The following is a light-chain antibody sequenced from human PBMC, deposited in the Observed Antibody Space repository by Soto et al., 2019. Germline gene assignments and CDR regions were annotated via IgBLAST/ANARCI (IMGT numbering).Light chain of an antibody. Sequence: EIVLTQSPGTLPLSPGERATLSCRASQSVSSSYLDWYQQKPGQAPRLLIYGASSRATGIPDRFSGSASGTDFTLTISRLEPEDFAVYYCQQYGRSPPKITFGGGTKVEIK. J-gene: IGKJ4*01. CDR1: QSVSSSY. CDR2: GAS. CDR3: QQYGRSPPKIT. V-gene: IGKV3-20*01.